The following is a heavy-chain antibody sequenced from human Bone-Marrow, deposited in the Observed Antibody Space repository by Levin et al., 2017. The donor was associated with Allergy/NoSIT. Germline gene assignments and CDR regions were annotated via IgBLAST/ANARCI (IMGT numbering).Heavy chain of an antibody. D-gene: IGHD6-19*01. Sequence: ESLKISCTVSGGSISSSSYYWGWIRQPPGKGLEWIGSIYYSGSTYYNPSLKSRVTISVDTSKNQFSLKLSSVTAADTAVYYCARDHDVAGKYYFDYWGQGTLVTVSS. J-gene: IGHJ4*02. CDR2: IYYSGST. V-gene: IGHV4-39*07. CDR1: GGSISSSSYY. CDR3: ARDHDVAGKYYFDY.